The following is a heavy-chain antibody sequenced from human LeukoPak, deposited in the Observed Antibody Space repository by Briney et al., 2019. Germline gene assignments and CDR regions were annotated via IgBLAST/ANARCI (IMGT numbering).Heavy chain of an antibody. D-gene: IGHD3-10*01. V-gene: IGHV3-9*01. CDR3: AKDISASGFGEPTYYYYGMDV. CDR1: GFTFDDYA. CDR2: ISWNSGSI. Sequence: GGSLRLSCVASGFTFDDYAMHWVRQAPGKGLEWVSGISWNSGSIGYADSVKGRFTISRDNAKNSLYLQMNSLRAEDTALYYCAKDISASGFGEPTYYYYGMDVWGQGTTVTVSS. J-gene: IGHJ6*02.